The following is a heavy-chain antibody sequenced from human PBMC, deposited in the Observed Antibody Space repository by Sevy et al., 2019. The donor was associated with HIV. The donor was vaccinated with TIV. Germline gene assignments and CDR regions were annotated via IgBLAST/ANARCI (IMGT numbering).Heavy chain of an antibody. J-gene: IGHJ6*02. CDR3: AKRRVQSGLSGGGANYGMDV. CDR2: LIGGGSRT. Sequence: GGSLRLSCAASGFPFSSYAMSWVRQAPGKGLEWVSTLIGGGSRTYYADSVTGRFIISGDNSRNTLYLVMNSLRAEDTAIYYCAKRRVQSGLSGGGANYGMDVCGRGTTVTVSS. V-gene: IGHV3-23*01. D-gene: IGHD2-8*02. CDR1: GFPFSSYA.